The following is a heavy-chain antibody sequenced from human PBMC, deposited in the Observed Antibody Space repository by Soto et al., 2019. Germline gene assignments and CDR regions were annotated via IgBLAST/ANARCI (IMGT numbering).Heavy chain of an antibody. Sequence: SETLSLTYTVAGGSFSSNTDYWGWIRQPPGKGLECIGSISSSGKTYYNPSLKSRVTISVDTSKDQFSLRVSSVTAADAAVYYCARHIGYTDSSRFDDCGPGTLVTVSS. CDR3: ARHIGYTDSSRFDD. CDR2: ISSSGKT. V-gene: IGHV4-39*01. D-gene: IGHD6-13*01. J-gene: IGHJ4*02. CDR1: GGSFSSNTDY.